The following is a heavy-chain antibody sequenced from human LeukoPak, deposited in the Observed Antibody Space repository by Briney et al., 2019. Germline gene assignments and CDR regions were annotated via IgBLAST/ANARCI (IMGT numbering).Heavy chain of an antibody. CDR2: ISSSSSYI. CDR1: GFTFSSYS. J-gene: IGHJ4*02. V-gene: IGHV3-21*01. D-gene: IGHD5-18*01. Sequence: GGSLRLSCAASGFTFSSYSMNWVRQAPGKGLEWVSSISSSSSYIYYADSVKGRFTISRGNAKNSLYLQMNSLRAEDTAVYYCARGGKQLWVFDYWGQGTLVTVSS. CDR3: ARGGKQLWVFDY.